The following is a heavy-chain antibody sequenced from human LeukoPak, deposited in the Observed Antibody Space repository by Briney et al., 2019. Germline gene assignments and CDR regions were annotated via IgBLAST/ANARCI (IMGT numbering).Heavy chain of an antibody. J-gene: IGHJ6*03. Sequence: SGTLSLTCTVSGGSISSYYWSWIRQRPGKGLEWFGYIYYSGSTNYNPSLKSRVTISVDTSKNQFSLKLSSVTAADTAVYYCARHALHCSSTSCYASYYMDVWGKGTTVTVSS. V-gene: IGHV4-59*08. CDR2: IYYSGST. D-gene: IGHD2-2*01. CDR3: ARHALHCSSTSCYASYYMDV. CDR1: GGSISSYY.